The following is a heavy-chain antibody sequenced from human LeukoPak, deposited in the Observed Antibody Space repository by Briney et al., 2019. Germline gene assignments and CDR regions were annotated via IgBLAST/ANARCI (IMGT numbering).Heavy chain of an antibody. CDR1: GFTFSSYG. CDR2: ISYDGSNK. V-gene: IGHV3-30*18. J-gene: IGHJ4*02. CDR3: AKELRSSSWYGYYFDY. D-gene: IGHD6-13*01. Sequence: PGGSLRLSCAASGFTFSSYGMHWVRQAPGKGLEWVAAISYDGSNKYYADSVKGRFTISRDNSKNTLYLQMNSLRAEDTAVYYCAKELRSSSWYGYYFDYWGQGTLVTVSS.